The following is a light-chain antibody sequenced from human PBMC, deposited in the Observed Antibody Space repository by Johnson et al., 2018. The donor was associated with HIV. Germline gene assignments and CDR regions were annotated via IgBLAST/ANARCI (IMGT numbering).Light chain of an antibody. V-gene: IGLV1-51*01. CDR3: ETWDSSLSAWGV. J-gene: IGLJ1*01. Sequence: QSVLTQPPSVSAAPGQKVTISCSGSSSNIGNNYVSWYQQLPGTAPKLLIYDNNERPSGIPDRFSGSKSGTSATLGITGLQTGDEADYYCETWDSSLSAWGVFGTGTKVTVL. CDR1: SSNIGNNY. CDR2: DNN.